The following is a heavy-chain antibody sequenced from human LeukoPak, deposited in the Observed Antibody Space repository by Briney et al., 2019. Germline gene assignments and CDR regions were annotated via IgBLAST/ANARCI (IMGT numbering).Heavy chain of an antibody. V-gene: IGHV4-34*01. Sequence: SGTLSLTCAVYGGSFSDYYWSWIRQPPGKGLEWIGEINHGGSTNYNLSLKSRVTILVDTFKNQFSLKVNSVTAADTAVYYCARRSYSTTWHFDYWSRGTLVTVSS. J-gene: IGHJ4*02. CDR3: ARRSYSTTWHFDY. CDR2: INHGGST. CDR1: GGSFSDYY. D-gene: IGHD6-13*01.